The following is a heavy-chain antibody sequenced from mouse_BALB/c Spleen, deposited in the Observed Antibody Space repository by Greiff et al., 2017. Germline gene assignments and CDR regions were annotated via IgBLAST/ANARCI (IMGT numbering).Heavy chain of an antibody. CDR2: ISNGGGST. V-gene: IGHV5-12-2*01. J-gene: IGHJ4*01. CDR3: ARSVRSYAMDY. D-gene: IGHD1-1*01. Sequence: EVKLVESGGGLVQPGGSLKLSCAASGFTFSSYTMSWVRQTPEKRLEWVAYISNGGGSTYYPDTVKGRFTISRDNAKNTLYLQMTSLRSEDTAMYYCARSVRSYAMDYWGQGTSVTVSS. CDR1: GFTFSSYT.